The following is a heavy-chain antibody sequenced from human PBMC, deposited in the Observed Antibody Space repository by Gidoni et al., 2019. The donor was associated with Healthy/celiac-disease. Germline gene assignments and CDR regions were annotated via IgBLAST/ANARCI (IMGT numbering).Heavy chain of an antibody. CDR2: IYHSGST. J-gene: IGHJ4*02. CDR3: ARGIAVAGTHSHFDY. Sequence: QVQLQESGPGLVKPSETLSLTCAVSGYSISSGYYWGWIRQPPGKGLEWIGSIYHSGSTYYNPSLKSRVTISVDTSKNQFSLKLSSVTAADTAVYYCARGIAVAGTHSHFDYWGQGTLVTVSS. CDR1: GYSISSGYY. D-gene: IGHD6-19*01. V-gene: IGHV4-38-2*01.